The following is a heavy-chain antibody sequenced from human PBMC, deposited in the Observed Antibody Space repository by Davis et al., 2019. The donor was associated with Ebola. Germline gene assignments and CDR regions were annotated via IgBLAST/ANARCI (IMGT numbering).Heavy chain of an antibody. J-gene: IGHJ5*02. CDR1: GGSFSGYY. Sequence: MPSETLSLTCAVYGGSFSGYYWSWIRQPPGKGLEWIGEINHSGSTNYNPSLKSRVTISVDTSKNQFSLKLSSVTAADTAVYYCAKAYDSSGYAWFDPWGQGTLVTVSS. CDR2: INHSGST. V-gene: IGHV4-34*01. CDR3: AKAYDSSGYAWFDP. D-gene: IGHD3-22*01.